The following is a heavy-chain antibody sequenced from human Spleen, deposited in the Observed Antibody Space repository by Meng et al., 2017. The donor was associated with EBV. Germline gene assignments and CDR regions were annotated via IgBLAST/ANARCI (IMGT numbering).Heavy chain of an antibody. CDR2: TYYRSKSYN. D-gene: IGHD3-16*01. Sequence: QIQLQQSGPGLVKSSQTLSVTCAISGDSISINNAAWNWIRQSPSRGLEWLGRTYYRSKSYNDYAVSVKSRITVNLDTSKNQFSLHLNSVTPEDTAVYYCAYFGDLPPLWWGQGTLVTVSS. CDR3: AYFGDLPPLW. J-gene: IGHJ4*02. CDR1: GDSISINNAA. V-gene: IGHV6-1*01.